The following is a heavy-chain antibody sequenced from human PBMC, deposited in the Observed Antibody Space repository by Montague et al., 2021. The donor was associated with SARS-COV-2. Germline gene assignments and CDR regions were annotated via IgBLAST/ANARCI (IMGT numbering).Heavy chain of an antibody. CDR3: AKIREQLVRRWFDP. V-gene: IGHV4-31*03. Sequence: TLSLTCTVSGGFISSDYYYWSWIRQHPGKGLEWIGYIYYSGSTYYNPSLKSRVTISVDTSKNQFSLKLNSVTAADTAVYYRAKIREQLVRRWFDPWGQGTLVTVSS. D-gene: IGHD6-13*01. J-gene: IGHJ5*02. CDR1: GGFISSDYYY. CDR2: IYYSGST.